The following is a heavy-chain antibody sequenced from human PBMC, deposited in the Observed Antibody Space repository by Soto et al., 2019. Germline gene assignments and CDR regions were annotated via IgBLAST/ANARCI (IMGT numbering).Heavy chain of an antibody. CDR3: ARGSIAASPAHYYYYYMDV. J-gene: IGHJ6*03. Sequence: EVQLVESGGGLVQPGGSLRLSCAASGFTVSSNYMSWVRQAPGKGLEWVSVIYSGGSTYYADSVKGRFTISRHNSKNTLYLQMNSLRAEDTAVYYCARGSIAASPAHYYYYYMDVWGKGTTVTVSS. CDR2: IYSGGST. V-gene: IGHV3-53*04. CDR1: GFTVSSNY. D-gene: IGHD6-6*01.